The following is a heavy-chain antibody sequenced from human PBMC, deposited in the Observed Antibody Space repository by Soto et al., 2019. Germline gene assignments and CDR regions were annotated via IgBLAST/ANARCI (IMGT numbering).Heavy chain of an antibody. CDR3: AKDRVGAAAQSLDY. D-gene: IGHD6-13*01. J-gene: IGHJ4*02. Sequence: GGSLRLSCAASGFTFDDYAMHWVRQAPGKGLEWVSGISWNSGSIGYADSVKGRFTISRDNAKNSLYLQMNSLRAEDTALYYCAKDRVGAAAQSLDYWGQGTLVTVSS. CDR2: ISWNSGSI. CDR1: GFTFDDYA. V-gene: IGHV3-9*01.